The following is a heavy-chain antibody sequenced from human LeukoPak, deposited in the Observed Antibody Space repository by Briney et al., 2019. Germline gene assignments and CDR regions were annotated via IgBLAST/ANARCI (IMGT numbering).Heavy chain of an antibody. CDR1: GGSISSSSYY. J-gene: IGHJ4*02. V-gene: IGHV4-39*07. Sequence: SETLSLTCTVSGGSISSSSYYWGWIRQPPGKGLEWIGSIYYSGSTYYNPSLKSRVTISVDTSKNQFSLKLSSVTAADTAVYYCARAAISNFDYWGQGTLVTVSS. CDR3: ARAAISNFDY. D-gene: IGHD2-2*01. CDR2: IYYSGST.